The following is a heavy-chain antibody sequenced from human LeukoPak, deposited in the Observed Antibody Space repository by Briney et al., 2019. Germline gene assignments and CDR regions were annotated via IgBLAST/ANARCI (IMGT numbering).Heavy chain of an antibody. CDR1: GFTSSDYY. V-gene: IGHV3-11*05. D-gene: IGHD6-19*01. CDR2: ISISSSYT. CDR3: ARARLGRLAVARGFDAFDI. Sequence: GGSLRLSCAAAGFTSSDYYMSWIRQAPGKGLEWGSYISISSSYTNYADSVKGRFTISRDNAKNSLYLQMNSLRAEDTAVYYCARARLGRLAVARGFDAFDIWGQGTMVTVSS. J-gene: IGHJ3*02.